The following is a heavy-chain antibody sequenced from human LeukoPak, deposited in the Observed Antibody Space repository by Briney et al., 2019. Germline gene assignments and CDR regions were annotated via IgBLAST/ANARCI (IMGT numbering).Heavy chain of an antibody. Sequence: SETLSLTCTVSGGSISSYYWSWIRQPPGKGLEWIGYIYYSGSTNYNPSLKSRVTISVDTSKNQFSLKLSSVAAADTAVYYCAIRPRDSGLDYWGQGTLVTVSS. V-gene: IGHV4-59*08. D-gene: IGHD1-26*01. CDR1: GGSISSYY. CDR3: AIRPRDSGLDY. J-gene: IGHJ4*02. CDR2: IYYSGST.